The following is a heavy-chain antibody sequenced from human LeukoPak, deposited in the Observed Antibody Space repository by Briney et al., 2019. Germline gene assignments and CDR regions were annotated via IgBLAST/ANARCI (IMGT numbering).Heavy chain of an antibody. CDR1: GGSISSGGYS. Sequence: SETLSLTCAVSGGSISSGGYSWSWIQQPPGKGLEWIGYIYYSGSTYYNPSLKSRVTISVDTSKNQFSLKLSSVTAADTAVYYCARISWFGDEEDYWGQGTLVTVSS. D-gene: IGHD3-10*01. CDR2: IYYSGST. J-gene: IGHJ4*02. V-gene: IGHV4-30-4*07. CDR3: ARISWFGDEEDY.